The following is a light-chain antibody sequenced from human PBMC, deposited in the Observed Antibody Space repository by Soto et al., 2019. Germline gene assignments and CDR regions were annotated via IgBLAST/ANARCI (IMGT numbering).Light chain of an antibody. V-gene: IGKV3-20*01. CDR2: GAS. J-gene: IGKJ1*01. CDR1: QDVSRY. CDR3: QQYGRSPTWT. Sequence: ESVLTQWQCTRSFSPWEIATLSCRASQDVSRYLAWYQQKPGQAPRLLIYGASSRATGVSDRFSGSGSGTDFTLTISRLEPEDFAVYYCQQYGRSPTWTFGQGTKVDIK.